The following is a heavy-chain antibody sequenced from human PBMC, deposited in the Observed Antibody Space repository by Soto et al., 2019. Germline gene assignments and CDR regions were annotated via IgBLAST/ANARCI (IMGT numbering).Heavy chain of an antibody. CDR2: IYYSGST. J-gene: IGHJ5*02. Sequence: ETLSHTCTVSGGSISSSSFHGGWIRQPPGKGLEWIGSIYYSGSTYYTPSLKSRVTISVDTSKNQFSLKLSSVTAADTAVYYCARVPSPWGQGTLVTVSS. CDR1: GGSISSSSFH. V-gene: IGHV4-39*07. CDR3: ARVPSP.